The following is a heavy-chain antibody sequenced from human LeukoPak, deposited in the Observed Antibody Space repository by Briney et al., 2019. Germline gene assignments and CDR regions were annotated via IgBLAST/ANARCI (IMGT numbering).Heavy chain of an antibody. J-gene: IGHJ6*03. D-gene: IGHD2-2*01. V-gene: IGHV4-4*07. CDR3: AGSAAPLIYYFLSYTDV. CDR2: IYTSGST. Sequence: ASETLSLTCTVSGGSISSYYWSWIRQPAGKGLEWIGRIYTSGSTNYNPSLKSRVTISVDTSKNQFSLKLSSVTAADTAVYYCAGSAAPLIYYFLSYTDVGGKGTTVTVSS. CDR1: GGSISSYY.